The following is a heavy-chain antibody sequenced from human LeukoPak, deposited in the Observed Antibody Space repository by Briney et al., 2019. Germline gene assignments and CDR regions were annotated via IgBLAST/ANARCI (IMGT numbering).Heavy chain of an antibody. CDR2: ISYSGST. CDR1: GGSISSDC. Sequence: SETLSLTCTVSGGSISSDCWSWIRQPPGKQLEWIGNISYSGSTLYNPSLESRVTMSLDTSKNQFSLKLSSVTAADTAVYYCARTRYYYNSRSYGAPYYFDYWGQGTLVTVSS. J-gene: IGHJ4*02. CDR3: ARTRYYYNSRSYGAPYYFDY. V-gene: IGHV4-59*08. D-gene: IGHD3-10*01.